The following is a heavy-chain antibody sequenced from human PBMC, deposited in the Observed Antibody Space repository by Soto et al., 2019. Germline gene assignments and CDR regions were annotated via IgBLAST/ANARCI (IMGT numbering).Heavy chain of an antibody. J-gene: IGHJ6*02. CDR2: IYYSGST. Sequence: SETLSLTCTVSGGSVSSGSYYWSWIRQPPGKGLEWIGYIYYSGSTNYNPSLKSRVTISVETSKNQFSLKLSFVTAAETAVYYCARDCSGGSCYSGVGDYYYYYGMDVWGQGITVTVSS. D-gene: IGHD2-15*01. CDR3: ARDCSGGSCYSGVGDYYYYYGMDV. CDR1: GGSVSSGSYY. V-gene: IGHV4-61*01.